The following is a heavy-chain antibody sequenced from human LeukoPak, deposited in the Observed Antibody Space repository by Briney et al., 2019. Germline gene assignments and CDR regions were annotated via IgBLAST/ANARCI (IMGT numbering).Heavy chain of an antibody. D-gene: IGHD3-3*01. Sequence: SGGSLRLSCAASGLTFSSYWMSWVRQAPGKGLEWVANIKQDGSEKYYVDSVKGRFTISRDNAKNSLYLQMNSLRAEDTAVYYCARFDFWSGYLMDVWGQGTTVTVSS. J-gene: IGHJ6*02. CDR1: GLTFSSYW. CDR2: IKQDGSEK. V-gene: IGHV3-7*01. CDR3: ARFDFWSGYLMDV.